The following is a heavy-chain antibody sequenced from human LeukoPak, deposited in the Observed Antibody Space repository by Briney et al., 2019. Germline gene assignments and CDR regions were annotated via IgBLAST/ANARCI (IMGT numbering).Heavy chain of an antibody. CDR2: IIPIFGTA. D-gene: IGHD2-8*01. V-gene: IGHV1-69*05. CDR3: ASLAIGYCTNGVCYDY. CDR1: GGTFSSYA. Sequence: GASVKVSCKASGGTFSSYAISWVRQAPGQGLEWMGRIIPIFGTANYAQKFQGRVTMTRDTSTSTVYMELSSLRSEDTAVYYCASLAIGYCTNGVCYDYWGQGTLVTVSS. J-gene: IGHJ4*02.